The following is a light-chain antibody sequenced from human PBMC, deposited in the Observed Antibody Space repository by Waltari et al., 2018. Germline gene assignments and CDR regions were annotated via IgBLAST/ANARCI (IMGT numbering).Light chain of an antibody. V-gene: IGKV1-NL1*01. Sequence: TCRASQGISNALAWYQQKPGEAPKLLLYAASRWESADPSRFSGSGSGTDYTLNISSLQREDFATYYCQQYYSTPRTFGQGTKVEIK. J-gene: IGKJ1*01. CDR2: AAS. CDR3: QQYYSTPRT. CDR1: QGISNA.